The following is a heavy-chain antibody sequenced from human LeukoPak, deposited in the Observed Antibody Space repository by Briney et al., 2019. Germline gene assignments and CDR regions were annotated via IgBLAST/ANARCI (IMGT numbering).Heavy chain of an antibody. J-gene: IGHJ4*02. V-gene: IGHV4-34*01. CDR1: GGSFSGYY. CDR2: IDHSGST. Sequence: SETLSLTCAVYGGSFSGYYWSWIRQPPGKGLEWIGEIDHSGSTNYNPSLKSRVTISVDTSKNQFSLKLSSVTAADTAVYYCARVQRGYCSGGSCYSDYWGQGTLVTVSS. D-gene: IGHD2-15*01. CDR3: ARVQRGYCSGGSCYSDY.